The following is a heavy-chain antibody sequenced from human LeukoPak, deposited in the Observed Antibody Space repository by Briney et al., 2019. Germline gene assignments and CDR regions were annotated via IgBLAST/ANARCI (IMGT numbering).Heavy chain of an antibody. D-gene: IGHD1-1*01. V-gene: IGHV3-7*03. Sequence: GGSLRLSCEASGFTFSSYWMSWVRQAPGKGLEWVANIKQDGSEKYHVDSVKGRFTISRDNAKNSLNLQMNNLRVEDTAVYYCAKASWVSNADAVLWGQGTVVTVSS. J-gene: IGHJ4*02. CDR3: AKASWVSNADAVL. CDR1: GFTFSSYW. CDR2: IKQDGSEK.